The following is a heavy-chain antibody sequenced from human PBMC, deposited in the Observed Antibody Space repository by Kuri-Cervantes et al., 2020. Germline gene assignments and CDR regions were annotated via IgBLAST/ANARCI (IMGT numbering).Heavy chain of an antibody. CDR1: GFTFSSYA. D-gene: IGHD2-2*01. J-gene: IGHJ4*02. Sequence: LSLTCAASGFTFSSYAMSWVRQAPGKGLEWVSAISGSGGSTYYADSVKGRFTISRDNSKNTLYLQMNSLRAEYTAVYYCAKEMDIQHGDYWGQGTLVTVSS. V-gene: IGHV3-23*01. CDR3: AKEMDIQHGDY. CDR2: ISGSGGST.